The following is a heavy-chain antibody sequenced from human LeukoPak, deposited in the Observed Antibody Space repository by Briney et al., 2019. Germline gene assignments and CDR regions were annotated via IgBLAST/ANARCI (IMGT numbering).Heavy chain of an antibody. CDR3: AKNGVNYWYFDL. CDR2: ISGSGGGT. V-gene: IGHV3-23*01. Sequence: GGSLRLSCAASGFTFSSYAMSWVRQAPGKGLEWVSGISGSGGGTYNADSVKGRFTISRDNSKNTLSLQMNSLRAEDTAVYYCAKNGVNYWYFDLWGRGTLVTVSS. J-gene: IGHJ2*01. D-gene: IGHD2-8*01. CDR1: GFTFSSYA.